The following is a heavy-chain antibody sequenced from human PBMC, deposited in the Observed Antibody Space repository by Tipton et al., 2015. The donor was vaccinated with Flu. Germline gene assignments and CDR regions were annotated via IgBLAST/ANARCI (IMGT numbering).Heavy chain of an antibody. CDR3: ARLSYYDVDLKNFYFDY. Sequence: LRLSCEASGFTFSDYSMNWVRQAPGKGLELIGSIYPSGTTYYNPSLKSRVTISVDTSKSQFSLMLRSVTAADTAVYYCARLSYYDVDLKNFYFDYWGQGALVTVSS. V-gene: IGHV4-38-2*01. CDR2: IYPSGTT. CDR1: GFTFSDYS. J-gene: IGHJ4*02. D-gene: IGHD3-10*02.